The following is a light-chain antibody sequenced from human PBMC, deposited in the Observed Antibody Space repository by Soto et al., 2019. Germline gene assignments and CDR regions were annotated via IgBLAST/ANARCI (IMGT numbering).Light chain of an antibody. Sequence: IQMTQSPPSLSASVVDRVTITCRASQDVGKWLAWYQQKPGKAPTLLIHGASSLQSGVPPTYSGSGYGTEFTLTISSLQPEEVATYYCQQANSFPITFGQGTRLEI. CDR3: QQANSFPIT. CDR1: QDVGKW. CDR2: GAS. V-gene: IGKV1-12*01. J-gene: IGKJ5*01.